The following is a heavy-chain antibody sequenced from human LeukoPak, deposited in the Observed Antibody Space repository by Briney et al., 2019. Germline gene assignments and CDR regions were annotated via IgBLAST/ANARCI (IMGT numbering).Heavy chain of an antibody. CDR1: EDTFTGYY. D-gene: IGHD2-2*01. CDR3: ATDHCTRTNCYEDYYHGMDV. CDR2: VNPNNGVT. J-gene: IGHJ6*01. V-gene: IGHV1-2*02. Sequence: ASVKVSCKASEDTFTGYYIHWVRQAPGQGLEWMGWVNPNNGVTEYAQEFQGRVTMTRDTSLSTAYMELSRLRSDDTAVYYCATDHCTRTNCYEDYYHGMDVWGEGRTVTVSA.